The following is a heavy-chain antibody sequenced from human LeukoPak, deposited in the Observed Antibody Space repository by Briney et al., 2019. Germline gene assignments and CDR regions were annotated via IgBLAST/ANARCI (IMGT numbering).Heavy chain of an antibody. Sequence: ASVKVSCKASGGTFSSYAISWVRQAPGQGLEWMGGIIPIFGTANYAQKFQGRVTITADESTSTAYMELSSLRSEDTAVYYCARKDGFGESNNWFDPWGQGTLVTVSS. CDR2: IIPIFGTA. CDR1: GGTFSSYA. D-gene: IGHD3-10*01. V-gene: IGHV1-69*13. J-gene: IGHJ5*02. CDR3: ARKDGFGESNNWFDP.